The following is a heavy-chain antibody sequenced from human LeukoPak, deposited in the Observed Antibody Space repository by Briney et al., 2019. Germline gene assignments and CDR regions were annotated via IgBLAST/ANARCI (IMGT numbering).Heavy chain of an antibody. CDR2: IKQDGSEK. CDR3: ARDLFSYGRGFDY. D-gene: IGHD5-18*01. J-gene: IGHJ4*02. Sequence: GGSLRLTCTASGFTFSTFWMSWVRQAPGKGLEWAANIKQDGSEKYYVDSVKGRFTISRDNAKKSLYLQMSSLRVEDTAVYYCARDLFSYGRGFDYWGQGTLVSVSS. CDR1: GFTFSTFW. V-gene: IGHV3-7*01.